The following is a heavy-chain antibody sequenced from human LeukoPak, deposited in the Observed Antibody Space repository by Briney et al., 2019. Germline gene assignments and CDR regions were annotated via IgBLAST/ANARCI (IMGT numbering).Heavy chain of an antibody. D-gene: IGHD3-10*01. Sequence: GASVTVSFKVSGYTLTELSMHWVGQAPGKGREWMGGFDPEDGETIYAQKFQGRVTMTEDTSTDTAYMELSSLRSEDTAAYYCATSPPQSYYGSGGNWFDPWGQGTLVTVSS. CDR1: GYTLTELS. J-gene: IGHJ5*02. V-gene: IGHV1-24*01. CDR3: ATSPPQSYYGSGGNWFDP. CDR2: FDPEDGET.